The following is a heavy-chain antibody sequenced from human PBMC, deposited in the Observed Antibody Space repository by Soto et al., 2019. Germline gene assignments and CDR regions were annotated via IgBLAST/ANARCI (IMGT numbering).Heavy chain of an antibody. Sequence: QVQLVQSGAEVKKPRSSVKVSCKASGGTFSSYAISWVRQAPGQGLEWMGGIIPIFDTADYAQKFQGRVTITTDESTSTAYMELSSLRSEDTAVYYCASHGITGTWVYYYGMDVWGQGTTVTVSS. J-gene: IGHJ6*02. D-gene: IGHD1-7*01. CDR1: GGTFSSYA. V-gene: IGHV1-69*05. CDR2: IIPIFDTA. CDR3: ASHGITGTWVYYYGMDV.